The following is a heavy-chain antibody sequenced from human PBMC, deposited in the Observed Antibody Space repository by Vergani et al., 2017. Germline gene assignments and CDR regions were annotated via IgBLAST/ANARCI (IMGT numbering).Heavy chain of an antibody. V-gene: IGHV4-31*03. CDR2: IYSTGST. Sequence: QVQLQESGPGLVKPSQTLSLTCSVSGDSISSGVYYWNWIRQHPGTGLDWIGYIYSTGSTHHNPSLRRRINMSVDTSKNQFSLKLNSVTAADTAMYYCARMGGYDEGDAFRIGYFDSWGPGILVTVSS. CDR1: GDSISSGVYY. CDR3: ARMGGYDEGDAFRIGYFDS. D-gene: IGHD3-22*01. J-gene: IGHJ4*02.